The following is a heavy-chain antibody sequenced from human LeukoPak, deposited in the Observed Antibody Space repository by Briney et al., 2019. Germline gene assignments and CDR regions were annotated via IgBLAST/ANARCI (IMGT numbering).Heavy chain of an antibody. D-gene: IGHD3-22*01. CDR1: GYTFTSYD. Sequence: ASVKVSCKASGYTFTSYDINWVRQAPGQGLEWMGWINPNSGGTNYAQKFQGRVTMTRDTSISTAYMELSRLRSDDTAVYYCARKYYYDSSGYPYWGQGTLVTVSS. CDR2: INPNSGGT. J-gene: IGHJ4*02. CDR3: ARKYYYDSSGYPY. V-gene: IGHV1-2*02.